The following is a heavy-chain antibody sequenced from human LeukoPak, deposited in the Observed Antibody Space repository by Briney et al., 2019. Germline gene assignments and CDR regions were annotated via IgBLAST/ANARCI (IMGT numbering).Heavy chain of an antibody. CDR1: GGTFSSYA. Sequence: SVKVSCKASGGTFSSYAISWVRQAPGQGLEWMGGIIPIFGTANYAQKFKGRVTITADESTSTAYMELSSLRSEDTAVYYCARAGLFRPAAIGEGLHWGQGTLVTVSS. V-gene: IGHV1-69*01. CDR3: ARAGLFRPAAIGEGLH. D-gene: IGHD2-2*01. J-gene: IGHJ4*02. CDR2: IIPIFGTA.